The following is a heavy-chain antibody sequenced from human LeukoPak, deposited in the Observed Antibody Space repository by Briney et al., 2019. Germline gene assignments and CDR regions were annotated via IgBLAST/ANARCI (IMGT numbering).Heavy chain of an antibody. D-gene: IGHD4-17*01. CDR1: GGSISSYY. CDR2: IYYSGST. V-gene: IGHV4-59*08. CDR3: ARQDGDYFDY. J-gene: IGHJ4*02. Sequence: PSETLSLTCTVSGGSISSYYWSWIRQPPGKGLEWIGYIYYSGSTNYNPSLKSRVTISVDTSKNQFSLKLSSVTAADTAVYCCARQDGDYFDYWGQGTLVTVSS.